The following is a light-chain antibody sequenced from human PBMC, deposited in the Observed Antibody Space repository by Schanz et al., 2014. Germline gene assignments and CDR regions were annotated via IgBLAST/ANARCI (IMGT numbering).Light chain of an antibody. CDR2: DVT. CDR3: SSYRRTAAVAV. V-gene: IGLV2-14*03. Sequence: QSALTQPSSVSASPGQSITISCIGTNSDIGTYNYVSWYQQHPGKIPKLLIYDVTNRPSGVSSRFSGSKSGNTASLTISGLQAEDEADYYCSSYRRTAAVAVFGTGTKVTVL. J-gene: IGLJ1*01. CDR1: NSDIGTYNY.